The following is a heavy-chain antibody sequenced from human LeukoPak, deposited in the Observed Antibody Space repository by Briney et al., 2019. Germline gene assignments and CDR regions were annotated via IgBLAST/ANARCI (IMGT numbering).Heavy chain of an antibody. D-gene: IGHD3-10*01. CDR1: RFTFNNYW. Sequence: GGSLRLSCATSRFTFNNYWMSWVRQAPGKGLEWVAVISYDGSNKYYADSVKGRFTISRDNSKNTLYLQMNSLRAEDTAVYYCAKDYGSGSYYTSLYFDYWGQGTLVTVSS. V-gene: IGHV3-30*18. CDR2: ISYDGSNK. CDR3: AKDYGSGSYYTSLYFDY. J-gene: IGHJ4*02.